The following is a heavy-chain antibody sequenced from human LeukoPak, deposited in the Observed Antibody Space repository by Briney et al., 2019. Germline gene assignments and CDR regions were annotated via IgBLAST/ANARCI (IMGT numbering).Heavy chain of an antibody. CDR1: GFTFTSYW. V-gene: IGHV3-7*01. CDR2: IRQDGGAS. CDR3: AARRAGTCNLCFVY. Sequence: GGSLRLSCAASGFTFTSYWMTWVRQAPGKGLEWLANIRQDGGASYYGASVKGRFTIPRDNAKSSLFLQMNSLRVEDTAVYYCAARRAGTCNLCFVYWGQGTLVTVSS. J-gene: IGHJ4*02. D-gene: IGHD6-13*01.